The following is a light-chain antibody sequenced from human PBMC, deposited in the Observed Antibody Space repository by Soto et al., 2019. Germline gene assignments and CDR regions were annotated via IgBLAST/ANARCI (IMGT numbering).Light chain of an antibody. Sequence: QSVLTQPASVSGSPGQSITISCTGTSSDIGGYNLVSWYQQHPGEAPKLMTYDVTKRPSGVPDRFSGSKSGNTASLTISGLQADDEADYFCCSYAGNYPYVFGTGTKLTVL. V-gene: IGLV2-11*01. CDR2: DVT. CDR3: CSYAGNYPYV. J-gene: IGLJ1*01. CDR1: SSDIGGYNL.